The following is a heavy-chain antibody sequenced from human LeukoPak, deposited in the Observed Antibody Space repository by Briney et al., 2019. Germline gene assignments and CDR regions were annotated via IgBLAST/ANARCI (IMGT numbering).Heavy chain of an antibody. CDR2: INPNSGGT. D-gene: IGHD2-15*01. V-gene: IGHV1-2*02. J-gene: IGHJ1*01. CDR1: GYTFTGYY. Sequence: ASVKVSCKASGYTFTGYYMHWVRQAPGQGLEWMGWINPNSGGTNYAQKFQGTVTMTRDTSISTAYMELSRLRSDDTAVYYCARVPRGYCSGGSCYTPGYFQHWGQGTLVTVSS. CDR3: ARVPRGYCSGGSCYTPGYFQH.